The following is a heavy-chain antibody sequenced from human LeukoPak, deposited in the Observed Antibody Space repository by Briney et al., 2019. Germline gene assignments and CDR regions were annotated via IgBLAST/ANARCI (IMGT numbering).Heavy chain of an antibody. CDR2: IHPNSGGT. Sequence: ASVKVSCKASGYTFTGYLVHWVRQAPGQGLEWMGWIHPNSGGTNFGQKFQGRVTMTRDTSISTAYMELNSLRSGDTAVYYCAREGGMAVAAYFDYWGQGTLVTVSS. CDR1: GYTFTGYL. J-gene: IGHJ4*02. CDR3: AREGGMAVAAYFDY. V-gene: IGHV1-2*02. D-gene: IGHD6-19*01.